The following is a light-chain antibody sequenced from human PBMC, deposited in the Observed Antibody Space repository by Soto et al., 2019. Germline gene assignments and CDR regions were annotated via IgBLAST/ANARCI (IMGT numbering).Light chain of an antibody. CDR1: QSVSSRY. J-gene: IGKJ1*01. CDR2: GAS. Sequence: EIVLTQSPGTLSLSPGEGATLSCRASQSVSSRYLAWYQQKPGQAPRLLIYGASSRATGIPDRFSGSGSGTDFTLTISRLEPEDFAVYYCQQYDTSSTWTFGQGTKVEIK. V-gene: IGKV3-20*01. CDR3: QQYDTSSTWT.